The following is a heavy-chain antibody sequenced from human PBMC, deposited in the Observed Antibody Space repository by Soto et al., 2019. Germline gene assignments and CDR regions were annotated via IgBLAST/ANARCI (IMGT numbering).Heavy chain of an antibody. V-gene: IGHV3-30*18. CDR3: AKDRVLQDYYYYYMDV. D-gene: IGHD4-4*01. CDR2: ISYDGSNK. CDR1: GFPFSSYG. Sequence: GGSLRLSFAASGFPFSSYGMHWVPPAPGKGLEWVAVISYDGSNKYYADSVKGRFTISRDNSKNTLYLQMNSLRAEDTAVYYCAKDRVLQDYYYYYMDVWGKGTTVTVSS. J-gene: IGHJ6*03.